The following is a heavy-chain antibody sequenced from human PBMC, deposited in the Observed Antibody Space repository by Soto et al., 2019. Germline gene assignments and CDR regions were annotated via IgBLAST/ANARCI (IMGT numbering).Heavy chain of an antibody. CDR1: GYTCTSYG. CDR3: ASGRSGLHVPDY. J-gene: IGHJ4*02. Sequence: QVQLVQSGAEVKKPGASVKVSCKASGYTCTSYGISWVRQAPGQGLEWVGWISAYNGNTNYAQKLQGRVTMTTDTSTTTDYMELRSLRSDDTAVYYCASGRSGLHVPDYWGQGTLVTVSS. D-gene: IGHD1-26*01. CDR2: ISAYNGNT. V-gene: IGHV1-18*01.